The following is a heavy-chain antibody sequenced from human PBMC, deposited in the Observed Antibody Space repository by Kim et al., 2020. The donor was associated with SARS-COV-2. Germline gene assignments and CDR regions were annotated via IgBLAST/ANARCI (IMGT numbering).Heavy chain of an antibody. CDR3: TTDQGIAVSGYFDL. V-gene: IGHV3-15*01. D-gene: IGHD6-19*01. Sequence: AAPVKGRFTISRDDSKNTLYLQMNSLKTEDTAVYYCTTDQGIAVSGYFDLWGRGTLVTVSS. J-gene: IGHJ2*01.